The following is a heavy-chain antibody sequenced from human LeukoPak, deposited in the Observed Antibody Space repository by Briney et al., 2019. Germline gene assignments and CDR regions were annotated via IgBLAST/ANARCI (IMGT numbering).Heavy chain of an antibody. CDR3: ARDLTMVRGVMVDDY. J-gene: IGHJ4*02. Sequence: SETLSLTCTVSGGSISSYYWSWIRQPPGKGLEWIGYIYYSGSTNYNPSLKSRVTISVDMSKNQFSLKLSSVTAADTAVYYCARDLTMVRGVMVDDYWGQGTLVTVSS. D-gene: IGHD3-10*01. V-gene: IGHV4-59*01. CDR2: IYYSGST. CDR1: GGSISSYY.